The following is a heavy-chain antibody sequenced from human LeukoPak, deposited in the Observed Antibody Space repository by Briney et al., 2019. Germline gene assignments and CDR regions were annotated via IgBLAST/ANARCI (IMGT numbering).Heavy chain of an antibody. CDR1: GFTVSSNY. V-gene: IGHV3-66*01. Sequence: GGSLRLSCAASGFTVSSNYMGWVRQAPGKGLEWVSVLYSGGNTYYADSVKGRFIISRDNSKNTLYLQMNSLRAGDTAVYYCATSPATGNIYFDLWGRGTLVTVSS. CDR3: ATSPATGNIYFDL. D-gene: IGHD6-13*01. CDR2: LYSGGNT. J-gene: IGHJ2*01.